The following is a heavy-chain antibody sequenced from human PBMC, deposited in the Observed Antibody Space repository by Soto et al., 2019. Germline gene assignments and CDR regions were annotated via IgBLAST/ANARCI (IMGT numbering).Heavy chain of an antibody. V-gene: IGHV3-48*01. CDR1: GFTFSNEN. D-gene: IGHD3-10*01. J-gene: IGHJ4*02. Sequence: GGSLRLSCAASGFTFSNENMNWVRQAPGKGLEWLSYISGDGSITFYGDSVKGRFTTSRDNGKDSLYLQMNSLGADDTALYYCARGLGASWFFLWGQGPLVTVSS. CDR2: ISGDGSIT. CDR3: ARGLGASWFFL.